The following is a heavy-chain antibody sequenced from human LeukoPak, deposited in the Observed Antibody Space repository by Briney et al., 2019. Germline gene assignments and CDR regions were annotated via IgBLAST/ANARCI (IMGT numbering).Heavy chain of an antibody. Sequence: PGGSLRLSCAASGFTFSAWYMIWARQAPGKGLEWVANINQRGSAVYYADSVKGRFTISRDNTQNSLYLQMDSLRAEDTAVYYCARGNVPVEGYSDYFDFWGQGTLVTVSA. CDR2: INQRGSAV. CDR1: GFTFSAWY. J-gene: IGHJ4*02. D-gene: IGHD1-26*01. V-gene: IGHV3-7*01. CDR3: ARGNVPVEGYSDYFDF.